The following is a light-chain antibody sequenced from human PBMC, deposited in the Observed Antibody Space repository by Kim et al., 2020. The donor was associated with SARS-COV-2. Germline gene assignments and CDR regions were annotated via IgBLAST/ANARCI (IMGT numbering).Light chain of an antibody. Sequence: DIQMTQSPSSLSASVGDRVSITCRASQNIRTYLNWYRQKPGKAPQLLIYGASNLQSGVPSRFGGSGSGTDFTLTISSLQPEDFATYYCQHTSSIPFFGPGTRVDIK. CDR3: QHTSSIPF. V-gene: IGKV1-39*01. CDR2: GAS. CDR1: QNIRTY. J-gene: IGKJ3*01.